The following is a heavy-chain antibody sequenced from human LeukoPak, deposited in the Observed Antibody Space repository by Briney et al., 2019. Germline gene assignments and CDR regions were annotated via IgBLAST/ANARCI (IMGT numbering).Heavy chain of an antibody. V-gene: IGHV3-30*04. Sequence: PGGSLRLSCAASGFTFSSYAMHWVRQAPGKGLEWVAVISYDGSNKYYADSVKGRFTISRDNSKNTLYLQVNSLRAEDTAVYYCARELGTTYFDYWGQGTLVTVSS. J-gene: IGHJ4*02. CDR1: GFTFSSYA. CDR3: ARELGTTYFDY. D-gene: IGHD1-1*01. CDR2: ISYDGSNK.